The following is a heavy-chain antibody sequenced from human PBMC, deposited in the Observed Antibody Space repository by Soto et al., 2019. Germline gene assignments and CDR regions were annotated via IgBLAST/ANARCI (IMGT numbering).Heavy chain of an antibody. Sequence: PSETLSLTCAVSGGSISSGGYSWSWIRQPPGKGLEWIGEVDHSGSTRYNPSLKSRVTMSGDTSKNQFSLSLSSVTAADTAVYYCARRFTMTVVVFDYWGQGALVTVSS. CDR3: ARRFTMTVVVFDY. D-gene: IGHD3-22*01. V-gene: IGHV4-30-2*01. CDR2: VDHSGST. CDR1: GGSISSGGYS. J-gene: IGHJ4*02.